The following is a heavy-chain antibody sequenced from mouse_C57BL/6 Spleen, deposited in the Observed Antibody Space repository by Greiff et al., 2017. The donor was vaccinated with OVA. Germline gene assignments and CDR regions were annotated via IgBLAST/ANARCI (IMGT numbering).Heavy chain of an antibody. V-gene: IGHV1-64*01. J-gene: IGHJ2*01. CDR2: IHPNSGST. D-gene: IGHD1-1*01. CDR1: GYTFTSYW. CDR3: AREGNYYGSSLDY. Sequence: QVQLQQPEAELVKPGASVKLSCKASGYTFTSYWMHWVKQRPGQGLEWIGMIHPNSGSTNYNEKFKSKATLTVDKSSSTAYMQLSSLTSEDSAVYYCAREGNYYGSSLDYWGQGTTLTVSS.